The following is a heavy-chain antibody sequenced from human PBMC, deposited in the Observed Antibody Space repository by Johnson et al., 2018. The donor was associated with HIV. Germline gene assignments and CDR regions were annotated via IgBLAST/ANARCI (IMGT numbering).Heavy chain of an antibody. CDR3: AREQYGGNSNAGDGFDI. Sequence: EQLVVSGGDVVRPGGSLRISCVASGFTVSSNYITWVRQAPGKGLEWVSVISSGSTIYYADSVKGRFTISRDNAKNSLYLQMNRLRADDTAVYYCAREQYGGNSNAGDGFDIWGQGTMVTVSS. CDR2: ISSGSTI. D-gene: IGHD4-23*01. CDR1: GFTVSSNY. J-gene: IGHJ3*02. V-gene: IGHV3-69-1*01.